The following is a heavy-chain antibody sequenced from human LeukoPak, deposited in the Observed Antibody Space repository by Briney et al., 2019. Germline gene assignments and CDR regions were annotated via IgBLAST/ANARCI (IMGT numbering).Heavy chain of an antibody. J-gene: IGHJ4*02. CDR3: ARSKSNYDNTGYIPLDY. CDR2: ISVYRGNT. Sequence: ASVKVSCKASGYTFSTYAISWVRQAPAQGLEWIGWISVYRGNTKFAQSFQGRVALTTDTSTTTAYMELTSLRSDDTAVYFCARSKSNYDNTGYIPLDYWGQGTLVTVSS. CDR1: GYTFSTYA. D-gene: IGHD3-22*01. V-gene: IGHV1-18*01.